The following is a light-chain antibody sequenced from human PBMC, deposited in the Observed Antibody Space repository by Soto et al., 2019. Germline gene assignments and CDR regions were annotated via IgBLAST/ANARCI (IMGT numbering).Light chain of an antibody. V-gene: IGLV4-69*01. J-gene: IGLJ2*01. Sequence: QPVLTQSPSASASLGASVKLTCTLSSGHSSYAIAWHQQQPEKGPRYLMKLSSDGSHSKGDGIPDRFSGSSSGAERYLTISRLQSEDEADHYCQTWDTGARVVFGGGTQLPVL. CDR3: QTWDTGARVV. CDR2: LSSDGSH. CDR1: SGHSSYA.